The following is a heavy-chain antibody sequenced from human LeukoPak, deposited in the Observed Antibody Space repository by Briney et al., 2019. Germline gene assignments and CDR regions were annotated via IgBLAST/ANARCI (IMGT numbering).Heavy chain of an antibody. CDR1: GFTFSSYW. D-gene: IGHD3-9*01. CDR2: IKQDGSEK. CDR3: ARDYDILPGYCRMDV. V-gene: IGHV3-7*01. J-gene: IGHJ6*02. Sequence: GGSLRLSCAASGFTFSSYWMSWVRQAPGKGLEWVANIKQDGSEKYYVDSVNGRFTISRANANNSLYLQMNSLRAEDTAVYYCARDYDILPGYCRMDVWGQGTTVTVSS.